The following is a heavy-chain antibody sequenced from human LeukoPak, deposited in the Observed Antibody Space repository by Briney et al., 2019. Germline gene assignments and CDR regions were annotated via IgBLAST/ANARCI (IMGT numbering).Heavy chain of an antibody. D-gene: IGHD3-10*01. J-gene: IGHJ4*02. V-gene: IGHV3-43*01. Sequence: QPGGSLRLSCAASGFTFVDYTMHWVRQAPGKGLEWVSLITWDGGSTYYADSVKGRFTISRDNSKNSLYLQMNSLRTEDTALYYCAKGKNTGSYLSHVDYWGQGTLVTVSS. CDR3: AKGKNTGSYLSHVDY. CDR1: GFTFVDYT. CDR2: ITWDGGST.